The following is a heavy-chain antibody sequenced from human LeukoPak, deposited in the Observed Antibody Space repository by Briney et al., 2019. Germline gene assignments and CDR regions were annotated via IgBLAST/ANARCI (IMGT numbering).Heavy chain of an antibody. CDR2: IVVGSGNT. CDR3: AAGSYDYGDYGLDY. J-gene: IGHJ4*02. CDR1: GFTFISSA. D-gene: IGHD4-17*01. Sequence: SVKVSCKASGFTFISSAVQWVRQARGQRLEWIGWIVVGSGNTNYAQKFQERVTITRDMSTSTAYMELSSLRSEDTAVYYCAAGSYDYGDYGLDYWGQGTLVTVSS. V-gene: IGHV1-58*01.